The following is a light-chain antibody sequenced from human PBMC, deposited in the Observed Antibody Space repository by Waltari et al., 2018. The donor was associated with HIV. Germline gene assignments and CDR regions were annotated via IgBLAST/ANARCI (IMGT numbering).Light chain of an antibody. Sequence: QSVLTQPPSASATPGQWITLSCSGGNSTTDSNYVHWYQQLPGTAPKVFIYRNSQRPSGVPDRFSGSKSGTSASLIISGLRSGDEADYYCASWDDSLNAFVFGTGTKVTVL. V-gene: IGLV1-47*01. CDR1: NSTTDSNY. CDR3: ASWDDSLNAFV. J-gene: IGLJ1*01. CDR2: RNS.